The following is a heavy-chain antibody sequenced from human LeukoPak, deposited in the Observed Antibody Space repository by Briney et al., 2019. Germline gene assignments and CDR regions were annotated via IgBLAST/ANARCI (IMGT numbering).Heavy chain of an antibody. CDR2: IYYSGNT. CDR3: ARQTGSGLFILP. D-gene: IGHD3-10*01. J-gene: IGHJ4*02. Sequence: PSETLSLTCTVSGVSISSSNSYWGRIRQPPGKGLEWIGSIYYSGNTYYNASLKSQVSISIDMSKNQFSLKLTSVTAADTAVYYCARQTGSGLFILPGGQGTLVTVSS. V-gene: IGHV4-39*01. CDR1: GVSISSSNSY.